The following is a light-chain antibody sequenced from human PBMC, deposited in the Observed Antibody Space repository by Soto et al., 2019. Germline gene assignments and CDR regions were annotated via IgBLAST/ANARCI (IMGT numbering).Light chain of an antibody. CDR3: QQLNSYPPWT. CDR1: QGISSY. Sequence: IQLTQSPSSLSASVGDRVTITCRASQGISSYLAWYQQKPGKAPKLLIYAASTLQSGVPSRFSGSGSGTDFTLTISSLQPEDFTTYYCQQLNSYPPWTFGQETKVDIK. J-gene: IGKJ1*01. CDR2: AAS. V-gene: IGKV1-9*01.